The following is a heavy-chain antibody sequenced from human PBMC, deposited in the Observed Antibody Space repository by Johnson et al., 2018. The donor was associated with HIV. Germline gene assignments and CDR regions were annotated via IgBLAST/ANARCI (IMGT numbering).Heavy chain of an antibody. J-gene: IGHJ3*02. CDR3: ARGYYYDSSGSDDAFDI. CDR1: GFTFSFYA. D-gene: IGHD3-22*01. CDR2: ILYDGSNK. V-gene: IGHV3-30-3*01. Sequence: QVQLVESGGGVAQPGRSLRLSCAASGFTFSFYAMHWVRQAPGKGLEWVALILYDGSNKYYADSVKGRFTISRDNSKNTLSLQMNSLLAEDTAVYYCARGYYYDSSGSDDAFDIWGQGTMVTVSS.